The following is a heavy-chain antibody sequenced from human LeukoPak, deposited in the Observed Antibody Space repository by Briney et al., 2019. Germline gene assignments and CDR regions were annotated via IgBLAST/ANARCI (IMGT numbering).Heavy chain of an antibody. CDR2: INSDGSST. D-gene: IGHD3-10*01. Sequence: GGSLRLSCAASGFTFSSYWMHWVRQAPGKGLVWVSRINSDGSSTSYADSVKGRFTISRDNAKNSLYLQMNSLRAEDTAVYYCARDKGYGSGNFWSVDYWGQGTLVTVSS. CDR3: ARDKGYGSGNFWSVDY. J-gene: IGHJ4*02. CDR1: GFTFSSYW. V-gene: IGHV3-74*01.